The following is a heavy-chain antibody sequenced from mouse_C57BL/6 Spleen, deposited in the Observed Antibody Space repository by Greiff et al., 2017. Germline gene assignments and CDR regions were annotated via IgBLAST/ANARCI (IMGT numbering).Heavy chain of an antibody. CDR1: GYTFTSYW. CDR3: ATHDGSSYYARDY. D-gene: IGHD2-3*01. V-gene: IGHV1-50*01. CDR2: IDPSDSDT. Sequence: VQLQQPGAELVKPGASVKLSCTASGYTFTSYWMQWVKQRPGQGLEWIGEIDPSDSDTNYNQKFKGKATLTVDTSSSTAYMQLSSLTSEDSAVYYCATHDGSSYYARDYWGQGTSVTVSS. J-gene: IGHJ4*01.